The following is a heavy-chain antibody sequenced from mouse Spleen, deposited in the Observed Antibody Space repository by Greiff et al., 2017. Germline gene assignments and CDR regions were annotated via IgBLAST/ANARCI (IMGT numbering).Heavy chain of an antibody. CDR1: GFTFSSYG. D-gene: IGHD4-1*01. Sequence: EVQLVESGGDLVKPGGSLKLSCAASGFTFSSYGMSWVRQTPDKRLEWVATISSGGSYTYYPDSVKGRFTISRDNAKNTLYLQMSSLKSEDTAMYYCARRSNWSWFAYWGQGTLVTVSA. CDR2: ISSGGSYT. V-gene: IGHV5-6*01. CDR3: ARRSNWSWFAY. J-gene: IGHJ3*01.